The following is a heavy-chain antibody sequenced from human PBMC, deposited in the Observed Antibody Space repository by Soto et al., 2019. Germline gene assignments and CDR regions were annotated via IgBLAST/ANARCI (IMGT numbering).Heavy chain of an antibody. CDR1: GGTFSSYA. J-gene: IGHJ6*02. Sequence: ASVKVSCKASGGTFSSYAISWVRQAPGQGLEWMGGIIPIFGTANYAQKFQGRVTITADESTSTAYMELSSLRSEDTAVYYCARQDIVVVPAAIHYYGMDVWGQGTTVTVSS. D-gene: IGHD2-2*01. CDR3: ARQDIVVVPAAIHYYGMDV. CDR2: IIPIFGTA. V-gene: IGHV1-69*13.